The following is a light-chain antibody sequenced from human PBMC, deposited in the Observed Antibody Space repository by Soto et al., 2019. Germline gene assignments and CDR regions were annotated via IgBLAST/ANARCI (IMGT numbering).Light chain of an antibody. CDR2: GAS. CDR1: QSVSSN. J-gene: IGKJ1*01. V-gene: IGKV3D-15*01. CDR3: QQYNNWPT. Sequence: EIVMTQSPATLSVSPGERATLSCRASQSVSSNLAWYQQKPGQAPRLLIYGASTRATGIPARFSGSGSGTEFTLTISSLQSEDFAVYYCQQYNNWPTSGQGTKVELK.